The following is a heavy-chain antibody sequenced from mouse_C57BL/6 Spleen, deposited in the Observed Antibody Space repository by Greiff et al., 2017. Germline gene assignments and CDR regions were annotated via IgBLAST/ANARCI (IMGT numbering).Heavy chain of an antibody. CDR1: GYTFTSYW. V-gene: IGHV1-72*01. Sequence: QVQLQQPGAELVKPGASVKLSCKASGYTFTSYWMHWVKQRPGRGLEWIGRIDPNSGGTKYNEKFKSKATLTVDKPSSTAYIQLSSLTSEDSAVYYCARDEYGVPPWFAYWGQGTLVTVSA. J-gene: IGHJ3*01. D-gene: IGHD1-2*01. CDR2: IDPNSGGT. CDR3: ARDEYGVPPWFAY.